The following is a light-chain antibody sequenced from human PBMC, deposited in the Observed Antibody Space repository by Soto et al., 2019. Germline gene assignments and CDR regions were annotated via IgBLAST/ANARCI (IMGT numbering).Light chain of an antibody. V-gene: IGLV1-51*01. J-gene: IGLJ2*01. CDR2: DSD. CDR1: SANIRSNY. Sequence: QSVLTQPPSVSAAPGQKVTISCSGSSANIRSNYVSWYQQLPGTAPKLVIYDSDRRPSEIPDRFSGSKSGTSATLDITGLQTGDEADYYCGAWDGSLSVVLFGGGTKLTVL. CDR3: GAWDGSLSVVL.